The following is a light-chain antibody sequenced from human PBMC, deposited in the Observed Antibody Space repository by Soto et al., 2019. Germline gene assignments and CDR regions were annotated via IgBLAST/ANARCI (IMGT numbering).Light chain of an antibody. J-gene: IGKJ2*01. CDR2: AAS. V-gene: IGKV3-20*01. CDR1: RSFASSY. CDR3: QHYDSSPPYT. Sequence: EIVLTQSPVPLSLSPGERATLSCRASRSFASSYLGWYQQKPGQAPRLLIYAASTRATGIPDRFSGSGSATDFTLTISRLEPEDSAVYYCQHYDSSPPYTFGQGTKLETK.